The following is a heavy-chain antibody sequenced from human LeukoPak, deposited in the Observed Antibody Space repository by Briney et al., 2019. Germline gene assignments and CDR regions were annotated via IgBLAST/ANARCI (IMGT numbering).Heavy chain of an antibody. CDR1: GGTFSSYA. V-gene: IGHV1-69*06. D-gene: IGHD1-26*01. CDR3: ARDSLIVGATEYFQH. Sequence: ASVKVSCKASGGTFSSYAISWVRQAPGQGLEWMGGIIPIFGTANYAQKFQGRVTITADKSTSTAYMELSSLRSEDTAVYYRARDSLIVGATEYFQHWGQGTLVTVSS. J-gene: IGHJ1*01. CDR2: IIPIFGTA.